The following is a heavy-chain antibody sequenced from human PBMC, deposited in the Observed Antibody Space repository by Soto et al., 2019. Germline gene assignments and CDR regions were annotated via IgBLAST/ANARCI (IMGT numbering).Heavy chain of an antibody. J-gene: IGHJ6*02. CDR2: IYHSGST. CDR1: GGSISSGGYS. V-gene: IGHV4-30-2*01. D-gene: IGHD3-9*01. CDR3: ARGFDSLFYGLDV. Sequence: QLQLQESGSGLVTPSQTLSLTCAVSGGSISSGGYSWSWIRQPPGKGLEWIAYIYHSGSTYYNPSLKSRVTNSVDRSNNQFSLKLTSVTAADTAVYYCARGFDSLFYGLDVWGQGTTVTVSS.